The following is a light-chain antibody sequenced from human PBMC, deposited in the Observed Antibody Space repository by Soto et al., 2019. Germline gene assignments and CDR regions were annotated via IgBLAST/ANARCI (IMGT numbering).Light chain of an antibody. V-gene: IGKV3-15*01. CDR3: QQYGSSPPKT. Sequence: IVLTQSPSPLSLYTGERATVSCRASQSVSSYLAWYQQKPGQAPRLLIYGASTRATGIPARFSGSGSGTEFTLTINSLQSEDLAVYYCQQYGSSPPKTFGQGTKVDI. J-gene: IGKJ1*01. CDR1: QSVSSY. CDR2: GAS.